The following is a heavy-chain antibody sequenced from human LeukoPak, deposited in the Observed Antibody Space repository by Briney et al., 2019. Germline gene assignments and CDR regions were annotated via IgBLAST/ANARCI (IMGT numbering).Heavy chain of an antibody. D-gene: IGHD6-13*01. Sequence: GGSLRLSCAASGFTFSSYAMSWVRQAPGKGLEWVSAISGSGGSTYYADSVKGRFTISRDNSKNTLYLQMNSLRAEDTAVYYCAKVQSALDSYSSSWYKKNWFDPWGQGTLVTVSS. CDR1: GFTFSSYA. V-gene: IGHV3-23*01. CDR2: ISGSGGST. J-gene: IGHJ5*02. CDR3: AKVQSALDSYSSSWYKKNWFDP.